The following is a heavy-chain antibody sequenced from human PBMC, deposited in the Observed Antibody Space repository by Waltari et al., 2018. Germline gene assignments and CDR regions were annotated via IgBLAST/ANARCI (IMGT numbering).Heavy chain of an antibody. D-gene: IGHD6-6*01. J-gene: IGHJ4*02. Sequence: EVQLVESGGGLVQPGGSLGLSCAASGFGVSSYWMTWVRQAPGKGLEWVASINEDGSEKQYVDSVKGRFTISRDNAKNSLYLQMNSLRADDTAVYYCARDSTRRFDYWGQGTLVTVSS. V-gene: IGHV3-7*01. CDR1: GFGVSSYW. CDR3: ARDSTRRFDY. CDR2: INEDGSEK.